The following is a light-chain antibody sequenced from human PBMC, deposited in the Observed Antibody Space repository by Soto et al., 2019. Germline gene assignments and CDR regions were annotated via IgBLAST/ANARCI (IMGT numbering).Light chain of an antibody. J-gene: IGKJ4*01. V-gene: IGKV3-15*01. CDR2: GAS. CDR1: QSVSSN. CDR3: QQLNRFPLT. Sequence: EIVMTQSPATLSVSPGERATLSCRASQSVSSNLAWYQQKPGQAPRLLIYGASTRATGIPARFSGSGSGTEFTLTISSLQSEDFATYFCQQLNRFPLTFGGGTKVEIK.